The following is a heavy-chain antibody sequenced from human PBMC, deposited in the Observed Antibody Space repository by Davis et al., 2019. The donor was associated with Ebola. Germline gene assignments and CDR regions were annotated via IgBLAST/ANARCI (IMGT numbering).Heavy chain of an antibody. V-gene: IGHV3-64*04. J-gene: IGHJ4*02. CDR2: ITNNGGST. D-gene: IGHD6-19*01. CDR3: ARNRGYSSGWYFGRGPSDY. Sequence: PGGSLRLSCSVSGFMFSSYAMHWVRQAPGQGLQYVSGITNNGGSTYYADSVKGRFIISRDNSKNTLYLQMNSLRAEDTAVYYCARNRGYSSGWYFGRGPSDYWGQGTLVTVSS. CDR1: GFMFSSYA.